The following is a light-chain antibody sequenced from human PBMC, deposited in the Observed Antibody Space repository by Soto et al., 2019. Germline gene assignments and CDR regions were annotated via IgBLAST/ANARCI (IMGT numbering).Light chain of an antibody. Sequence: DIQMTQSPSTLSASVGDRVTITCRASQSISSWLAWYQQKPGKAPKLLIYKASNLKSGVPSRFSGSGSGTEFTLTISSLQPDDFATYYCQQLLSYPITFGQGTRLEIK. J-gene: IGKJ5*01. CDR3: QQLLSYPIT. CDR1: QSISSW. CDR2: KAS. V-gene: IGKV1-5*03.